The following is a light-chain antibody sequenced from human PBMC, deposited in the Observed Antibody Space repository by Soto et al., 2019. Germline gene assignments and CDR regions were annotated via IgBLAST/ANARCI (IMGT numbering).Light chain of an antibody. Sequence: EIVLTQSPGTLSLSPGERATLSCRASQRVSSSYLAWYQQKPGQAPRLLIFGASYRATGIPDRFSGSGSGTAFTLTISRLEPEDFAVYYCQQYGSSTWTFGQGTKVEIK. J-gene: IGKJ1*01. CDR3: QQYGSSTWT. V-gene: IGKV3-20*01. CDR1: QRVSSSY. CDR2: GAS.